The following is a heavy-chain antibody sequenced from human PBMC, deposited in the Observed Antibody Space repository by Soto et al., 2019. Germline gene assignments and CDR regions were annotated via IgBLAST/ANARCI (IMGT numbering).Heavy chain of an antibody. V-gene: IGHV4-59*01. D-gene: IGHD3-10*01. CDR3: ARVWGGAFDI. CDR2: IYYSGST. J-gene: IGHJ3*02. Sequence: SETLSLTCTVCGGSISSYYWSWILQPPGKGLEWIGYIYYSGSTNYNPSLESRVSISVDTSKNQFSLKLSSVTAADTAVYYCARVWGGAFDIWGQGTMVTVS. CDR1: GGSISSYY.